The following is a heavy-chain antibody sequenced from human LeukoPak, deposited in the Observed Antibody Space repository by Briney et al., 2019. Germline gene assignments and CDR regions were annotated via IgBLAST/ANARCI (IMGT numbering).Heavy chain of an antibody. CDR3: ARAPHDFWSAYYDNWFDP. V-gene: IGHV1-18*01. J-gene: IGHJ5*02. CDR1: GYTFINNG. CDR2: ISAYNGNT. D-gene: IGHD3-3*01. Sequence: ASVTVSCKASGYTFINNGITWVRQAPGQGLEWMGWISAYNGNTNYAQKFQGRVTMTRDTSTTTAYMELRSLTSDDTAVYYCARAPHDFWSAYYDNWFDPWGQGTLVTVSS.